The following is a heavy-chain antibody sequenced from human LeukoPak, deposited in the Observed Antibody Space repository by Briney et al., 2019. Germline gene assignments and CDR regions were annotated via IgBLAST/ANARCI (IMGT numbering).Heavy chain of an antibody. J-gene: IGHJ4*02. CDR3: ARDKDQYSGYDSGLFDY. CDR1: GFTFSSYS. Sequence: GALRLSCAASGFTFSSYSMNWVRQAPGKGLEWVSSISSSSSYIYYADSVKGRFTISRDNAKNSLYLQMNGLRAEDTALYYCARDKDQYSGYDSGLFDYWGQGTLVTVSS. CDR2: ISSSSSYI. V-gene: IGHV3-21*01. D-gene: IGHD5-12*01.